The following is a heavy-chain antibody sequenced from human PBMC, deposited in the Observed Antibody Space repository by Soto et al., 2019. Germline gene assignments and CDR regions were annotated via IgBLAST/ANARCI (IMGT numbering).Heavy chain of an antibody. J-gene: IGHJ4*02. CDR2: IYYSGST. V-gene: IGHV4-39*01. CDR3: ARVRSSWLH. D-gene: IGHD6-13*01. Sequence: SETLSLTCTVSGGSISSSSYYWGWIRQPPGKGPEWIGSIYYSGSTYYNPSLKSRVTISVDTSKNQFSLKLSSVTAADTAVYYCARVRSSWLHWGQGTLVTVSS. CDR1: GGSISSSSYY.